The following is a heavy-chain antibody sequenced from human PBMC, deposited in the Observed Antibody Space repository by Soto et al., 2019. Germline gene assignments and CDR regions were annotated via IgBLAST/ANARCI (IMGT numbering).Heavy chain of an antibody. Sequence: ASVKVSCKVSGYTLTELSMHWVRQAPGKGLEWMGGFDPEDGETIYAQKFQGRVTMTEDTSTDTAYMELSSLRSEDTAVYYCAKDPGGCGDYINFDYWGQGTLVIVSS. CDR1: GYTLTELS. J-gene: IGHJ4*02. CDR2: FDPEDGET. CDR3: AKDPGGCGDYINFDY. D-gene: IGHD4-17*01. V-gene: IGHV1-24*01.